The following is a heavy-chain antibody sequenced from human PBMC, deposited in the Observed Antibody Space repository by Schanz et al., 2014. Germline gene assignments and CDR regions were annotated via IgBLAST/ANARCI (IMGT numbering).Heavy chain of an antibody. V-gene: IGHV1-8*01. CDR3: ARHGGIPYYPMDV. D-gene: IGHD3-16*01. J-gene: IGHJ6*02. Sequence: QVQLVQSGAEVKKPGASVRVSCKASGYSFTTYDVNWVRQAPGQGLEWMGWMNPNSGNTGYAQKFQGRVPMTRHTSISTAYMELSSLRSEDTAVYYCARHGGIPYYPMDVWGQGTTVTVSS. CDR2: MNPNSGNT. CDR1: GYSFTTYD.